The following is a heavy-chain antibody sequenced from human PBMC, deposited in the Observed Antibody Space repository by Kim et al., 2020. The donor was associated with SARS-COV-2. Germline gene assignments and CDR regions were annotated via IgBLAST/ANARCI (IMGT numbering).Heavy chain of an antibody. Sequence: ASVKVPCKASGYTFASYGISWVRQAPGQGLEWMGWISAFNGNTNFVQKVQGRVTMTTDTATSTAYMELRSLRSDDTAVYYCARDSAFYYGGSGYYPFDYW. CDR3: ARDSAFYYGGSGYYPFDY. V-gene: IGHV1-18*01. J-gene: IGHJ4*01. D-gene: IGHD3-22*01. CDR2: ISAFNGNT. CDR1: GYTFASYG.